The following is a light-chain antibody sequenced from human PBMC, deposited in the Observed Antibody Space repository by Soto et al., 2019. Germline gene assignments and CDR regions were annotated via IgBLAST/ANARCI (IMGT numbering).Light chain of an antibody. Sequence: EIVLTQSPGTLSLSPGERATLSCRDSQSVSSSFLAWYQQKPSQAPRLLIYGASSRATGIPDRFSGSGSGTDFTLTISRLEPEDVAVYYCQQYDSSPLTFGGGTKVEIK. CDR2: GAS. J-gene: IGKJ4*01. V-gene: IGKV3-20*01. CDR1: QSVSSSF. CDR3: QQYDSSPLT.